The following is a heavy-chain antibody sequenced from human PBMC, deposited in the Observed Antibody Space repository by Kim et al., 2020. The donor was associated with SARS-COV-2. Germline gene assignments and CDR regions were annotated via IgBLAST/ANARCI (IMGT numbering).Heavy chain of an antibody. CDR3: ARRDTPSGMDV. Sequence: GGSLRLSCAASGFTVSSNYMSWVRQAPGKGLEWVSVIYSGGSTYYADSVKGRFTISRDNSKNTLYLQMNSLRAEDTAVYYCARRDTPSGMDVWGQGTTVTVSS. V-gene: IGHV3-53*01. CDR2: IYSGGST. CDR1: GFTVSSNY. J-gene: IGHJ6*02.